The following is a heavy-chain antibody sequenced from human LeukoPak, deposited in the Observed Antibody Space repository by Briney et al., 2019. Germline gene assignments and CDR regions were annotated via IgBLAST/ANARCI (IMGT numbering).Heavy chain of an antibody. CDR2: IYYSGST. CDR1: GGSISTNSYY. V-gene: IGHV4-39*07. CDR3: ARDYSESYYDSSGYLDY. Sequence: PSETLSLTCSVSGGSISTNSYYWGWIRQPPGKGLEWIGSIYYSGSTYYNPSLKSRVSISVDTSKNQFSLKLSSVTAADTAVYYCARDYSESYYDSSGYLDYWGQGTLVTVSS. J-gene: IGHJ4*02. D-gene: IGHD3-22*01.